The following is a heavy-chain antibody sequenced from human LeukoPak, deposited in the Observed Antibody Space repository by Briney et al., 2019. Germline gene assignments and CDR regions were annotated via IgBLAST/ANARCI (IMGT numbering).Heavy chain of an antibody. V-gene: IGHV4-59*01. CDR3: ARYRLLGYCSGGSCYDLNYFDY. CDR2: IYYSGST. D-gene: IGHD2-15*01. Sequence: SETLSLTCTVSGGSISSYYWSWIRQPPGKGLEWVGYIYYSGSTNYNPSLKSRVTISVDTSKNQFSLKLSSVTAADTAVYYCARYRLLGYCSGGSCYDLNYFDYWGQGTLVTVSS. CDR1: GGSISSYY. J-gene: IGHJ4*02.